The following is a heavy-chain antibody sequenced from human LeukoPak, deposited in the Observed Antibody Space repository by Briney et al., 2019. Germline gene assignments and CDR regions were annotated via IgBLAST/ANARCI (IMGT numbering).Heavy chain of an antibody. J-gene: IGHJ3*02. Sequence: SETLSLTCTVSGGSITNYYWSWIRQPPGKGLEWIGEINHSGSTNYNPSLKSRVTISVDTSKNQFSLKLSSMTAADTAVYYCARGRYYDFWSGYYTAFDIWGQGTMVTVSS. CDR2: INHSGST. CDR3: ARGRYYDFWSGYYTAFDI. V-gene: IGHV4-34*01. CDR1: GGSITNYY. D-gene: IGHD3-3*01.